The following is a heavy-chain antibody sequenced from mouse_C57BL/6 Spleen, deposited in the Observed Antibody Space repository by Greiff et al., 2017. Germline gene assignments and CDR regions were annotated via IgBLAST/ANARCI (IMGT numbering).Heavy chain of an antibody. J-gene: IGHJ3*01. CDR3: ARWGFAY. Sequence: QQSGPELVKPGASVKISCKASGYSFTGYYMNWVKQSPEKSLEWIGEINPSTGGTTYNQKFKAKATLTVDKSSSTAYLQLKSLTSKDSAVYYCARWGFAYWGQGTLVTVSA. CDR2: INPSTGGT. V-gene: IGHV1-42*01. CDR1: GYSFTGYY.